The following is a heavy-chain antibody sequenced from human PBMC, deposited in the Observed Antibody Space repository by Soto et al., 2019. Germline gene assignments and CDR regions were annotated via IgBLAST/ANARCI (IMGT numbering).Heavy chain of an antibody. CDR3: AITTVTSPPAFDI. Sequence: ASVKVSCKASGYTFTNYAIHWGRPAPGQRLEWMGWINAGNGNTKYSQKFQGRVTITRDTSASTAYMELRSLRSEDTAVYYCAITTVTSPPAFDIWGQGTMVTVSS. CDR1: GYTFTNYA. D-gene: IGHD4-17*01. V-gene: IGHV1-3*01. CDR2: INAGNGNT. J-gene: IGHJ3*02.